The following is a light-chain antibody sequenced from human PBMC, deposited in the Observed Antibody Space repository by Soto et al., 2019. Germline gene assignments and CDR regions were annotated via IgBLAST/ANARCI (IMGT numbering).Light chain of an antibody. J-gene: IGKJ1*01. V-gene: IGKV3-15*01. CDR3: QQYNNWPPWT. Sequence: EMVMTQSPATLSVSPGERATLSCRASQSVSSNLAWYQQKPGQAPGLLIYGASTRATGIPARLSGSGSGTEFTLTISSLQSEDFAVYYCQQYNNWPPWTFGQGTKVDIK. CDR2: GAS. CDR1: QSVSSN.